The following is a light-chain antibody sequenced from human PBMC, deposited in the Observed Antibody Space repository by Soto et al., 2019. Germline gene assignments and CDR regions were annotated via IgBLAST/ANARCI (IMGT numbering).Light chain of an antibody. CDR3: QQYNNWPAIT. V-gene: IGKV3D-15*01. Sequence: EIVMTQSPPTLSVSPGERAALSCRASQSISSKLVWYQQKPGQAPRLLIYGTSTRVTGIPARFSGSGSGTEFTLTISSLQSEDFAVYYCQQYNNWPAITFGQGTRLEIK. CDR2: GTS. J-gene: IGKJ5*01. CDR1: QSISSK.